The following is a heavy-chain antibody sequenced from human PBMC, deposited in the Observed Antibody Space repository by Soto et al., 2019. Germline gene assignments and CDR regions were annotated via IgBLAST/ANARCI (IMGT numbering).Heavy chain of an antibody. CDR2: IYCGGTT. CDR1: GGSISSSSYY. D-gene: IGHD1-26*01. CDR3: ARRGLVGGTIIDY. Sequence: LSLTRTVSGGSISSSSYYCSCIRRAPGEGLGWIGSIYCGGTTYYNPSLKRRVTISVDTSNNQFPLKLSRVTAADTAVYYGARRGLVGGTIIDYWGQGTLVTVSS. J-gene: IGHJ4*02. V-gene: IGHV4-39*01.